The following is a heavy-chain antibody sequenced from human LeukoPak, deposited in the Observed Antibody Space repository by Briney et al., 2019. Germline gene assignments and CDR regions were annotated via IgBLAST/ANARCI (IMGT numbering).Heavy chain of an antibody. CDR2: IYPGDSDT. V-gene: IGHV5-51*01. CDR3: GRRQSSGWFDY. D-gene: IGHD6-19*01. J-gene: IGHJ5*01. Sequence: GESLKISCKGSGYRFTSYWIGWVRQMPGKGLEWMGIIYPGDSDTRYSPSFQGQVTISADKSLSTAYLQWSSLKASDTAMYYCGRRQSSGWFDYWGQGTPVTVSS. CDR1: GYRFTSYW.